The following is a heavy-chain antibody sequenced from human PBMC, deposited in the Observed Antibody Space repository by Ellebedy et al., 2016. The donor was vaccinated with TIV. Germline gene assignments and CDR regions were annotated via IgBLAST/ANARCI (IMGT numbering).Heavy chain of an antibody. CDR2: ISYDGSNK. D-gene: IGHD1-26*01. J-gene: IGHJ5*02. CDR1: GFTFSSYG. V-gene: IGHV3-30*18. CDR3: AKDLSEWGLREWELLEGGFDP. Sequence: GGSLRLSXAASGFTFSSYGMHWVRQAPGKGLEWVAVISYDGSNKYYADSVKGRFTISRDNSKNTLYLQMNSLRAEDTAVYYCAKDLSEWGLREWELLEGGFDPWGQGTLVTVSS.